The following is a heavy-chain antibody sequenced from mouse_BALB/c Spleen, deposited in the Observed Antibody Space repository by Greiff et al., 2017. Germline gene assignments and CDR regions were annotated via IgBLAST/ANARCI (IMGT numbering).Heavy chain of an antibody. CDR2: ISSGGSYT. CDR1: GFTFSSYA. D-gene: IGHD1-1*01. J-gene: IGHJ4*01. V-gene: IGHV5-9-4*01. Sequence: VQLVESGGGLVKPGGSLKLSCAASGFTFSSYAMSWVRQSPEKRLEWVAEISSGGSYTYYPDTVTGRFTISRDNAKNTLYLEMSSLRSEDTAMYYCAKNYGSSYDYYAMDYWGQGTSVTVSS. CDR3: AKNYGSSYDYYAMDY.